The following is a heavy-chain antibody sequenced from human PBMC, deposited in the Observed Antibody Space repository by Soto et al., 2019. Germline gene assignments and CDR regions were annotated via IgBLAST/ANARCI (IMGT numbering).Heavy chain of an antibody. Sequence: QVQLVESGGGVVQPGRSLRLSCAASGFTFSSYGMHWVRQAPGKGLEWVAVIWYDGSNKYYADSVKGRFTISRDNSKHTLYLKMNSLRAEDTAVYYCARDSAGGSGYSAYWGQGTLVTVSS. CDR3: ARDSAGGSGYSAY. CDR2: IWYDGSNK. J-gene: IGHJ4*02. V-gene: IGHV3-33*01. CDR1: GFTFSSYG. D-gene: IGHD3-3*01.